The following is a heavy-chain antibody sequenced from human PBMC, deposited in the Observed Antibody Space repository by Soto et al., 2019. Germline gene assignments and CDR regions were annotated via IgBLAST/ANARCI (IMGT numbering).Heavy chain of an antibody. J-gene: IGHJ4*02. V-gene: IGHV3-23*01. CDR2: ISGSGGST. CDR1: GFTFSSYA. Sequence: GGSLRLSCAASGFTFSSYAMSWVRQAPGKGLEWVSAISGSGGSTYYADSVKGRFTISRDNSKNTLYLQMNSLRAEDTAVYYCAKDLIETLRKGRYFDYWGQGTLVTVSS. CDR3: AKDLIETLRKGRYFDY.